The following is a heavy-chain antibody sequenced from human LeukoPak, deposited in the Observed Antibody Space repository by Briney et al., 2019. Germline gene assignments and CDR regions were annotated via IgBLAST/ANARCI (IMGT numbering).Heavy chain of an antibody. CDR3: ARSPAAAASYYFDY. J-gene: IGHJ4*02. CDR2: IIPILGIA. V-gene: IGHV1-69*04. CDR1: GGTFSSYA. Sequence: ASVKVSCKASGGTFSSYAISWVRQAPGQGLEWMGRIIPILGIANYAQKFQGRVTIAADKSTSTAYMELSSLRSEDTAVYYCARSPAAAASYYFDYWGQGTLVTVSS. D-gene: IGHD6-13*01.